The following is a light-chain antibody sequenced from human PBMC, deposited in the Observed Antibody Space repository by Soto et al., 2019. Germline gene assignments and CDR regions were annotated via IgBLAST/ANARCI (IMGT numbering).Light chain of an antibody. CDR3: QSFDSSLSNSWV. V-gene: IGLV1-40*01. J-gene: IGLJ3*02. CDR1: WSNIGAGYE. CDR2: GVT. Sequence: QSVLTQPPSVSGAPGQRVTISCTGGWSNIGAGYEVHWYQHLPGTAPKLLIYGVTNRPSGVPDRFSGSRSGTSASLAITGLQAEDEAEYYCQSFDSSLSNSWVFGGGTKLTVL.